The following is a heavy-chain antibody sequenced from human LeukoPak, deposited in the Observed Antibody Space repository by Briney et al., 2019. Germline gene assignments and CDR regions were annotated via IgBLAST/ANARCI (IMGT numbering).Heavy chain of an antibody. V-gene: IGHV3-21*01. CDR1: GFTFSSYS. CDR2: ISSSSSYI. J-gene: IGHJ4*02. Sequence: GGSLRLSCAASGFTFSSYSMDWVRQAPGKGLEWVSSISSSSSYIYYADSVKGRFTISRDNAKNSLYLQMNSLRAEDTAVYYCARGRYSGSYLDYWGQGTLVTVSS. D-gene: IGHD1-26*01. CDR3: ARGRYSGSYLDY.